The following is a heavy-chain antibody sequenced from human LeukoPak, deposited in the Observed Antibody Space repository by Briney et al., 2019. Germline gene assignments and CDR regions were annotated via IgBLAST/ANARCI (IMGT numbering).Heavy chain of an antibody. J-gene: IGHJ2*01. D-gene: IGHD1-1*01. V-gene: IGHV5-51*01. CDR1: GYSFTSYW. CDR2: IYPGDSDT. CDR3: ARRLADPGELAWYFDL. Sequence: GESLKISCKGSGYSFTSYWIGWVRQMPGKGLEWMGIIYPGDSDTRYSPSFQGQVTISADKSISTAYLQWSSLKASDTAMYYCARRLADPGELAWYFDLWGRGTLVTVSS.